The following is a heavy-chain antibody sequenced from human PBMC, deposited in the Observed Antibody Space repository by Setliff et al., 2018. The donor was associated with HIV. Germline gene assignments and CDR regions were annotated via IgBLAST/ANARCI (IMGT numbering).Heavy chain of an antibody. CDR3: VRDQRLRY. CDR1: GHSITSDYQ. CDR2: IYHSGST. Sequence: PSETLSLTCTVSGHSITSDYQWGWIRQPPGKGLEWIGSIYHSGSTYYNPSLKSRVTISVDTTKSQISLKLISVTAADTAVFYCVRDQRLRYWGQGTLVTVSS. V-gene: IGHV4-38-2*02. J-gene: IGHJ4*02.